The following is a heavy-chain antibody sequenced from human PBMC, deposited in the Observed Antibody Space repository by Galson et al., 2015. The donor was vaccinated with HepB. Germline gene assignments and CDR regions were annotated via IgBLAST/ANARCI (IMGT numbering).Heavy chain of an antibody. Sequence: CAISGDSVSNNNAAWYWIRQSPSRGLEWLGRTYYRAKWYNDYAESVRGRIAIKPDTSKNQFSLQLNSVTPEDTAVYYCACVGGTIYYYGMDVWGQGTTVTVSS. CDR1: GDSVSNNNAA. D-gene: IGHD2-2*01. J-gene: IGHJ6*02. CDR2: TYYRAKWYN. CDR3: ACVGGTIYYYGMDV. V-gene: IGHV6-1*01.